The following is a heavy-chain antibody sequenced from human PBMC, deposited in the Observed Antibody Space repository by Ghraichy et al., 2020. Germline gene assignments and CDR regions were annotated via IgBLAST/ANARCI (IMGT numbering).Heavy chain of an antibody. CDR1: GFSLSTSGVG. D-gene: IGHD2-21*02. V-gene: IGHV2-5*01. CDR3: AHRLGVVTINWFDP. J-gene: IGHJ5*02. CDR2: IYWNDDK. Sequence: SGPTLVKPTQTLTLTCTFSGFSLSTSGVGVGWIRQPPGKALEWLALIYWNDDKRYSPSLKSRLTITKDTSKNQVVLTMTNMDPVDTATYYCAHRLGVVTINWFDPWGQGTLVTVSS.